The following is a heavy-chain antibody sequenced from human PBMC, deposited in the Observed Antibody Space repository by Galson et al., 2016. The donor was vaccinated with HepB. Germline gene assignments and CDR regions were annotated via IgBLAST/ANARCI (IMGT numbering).Heavy chain of an antibody. CDR1: GFTFSSYS. V-gene: IGHV3-9*01. D-gene: IGHD6-19*01. CDR2: ISWNSGSV. CDR3: GKGAGYGSGWVDY. Sequence: SLRLSCAASGFTFSSYSMHWVRQAPGKGLEWVSGISWNSGSVGYADSVKGRFIISRDNAKNSLYLQMNSLRADDTALYYCGKGAGYGSGWVDYWGQGTLVTVSS. J-gene: IGHJ4*02.